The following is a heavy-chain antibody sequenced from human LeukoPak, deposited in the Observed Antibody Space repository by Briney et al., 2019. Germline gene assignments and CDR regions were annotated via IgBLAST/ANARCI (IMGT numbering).Heavy chain of an antibody. D-gene: IGHD5-12*01. CDR1: GFTFSTYS. CDR2: ISSRSNYI. Sequence: GGPLRLSCAASGFTFSTYSMNWVRQAPGKGLEWVSSISSRSNYIYYADSVKGRFTISRDNAKNSLYLQMNSLRAEDTAVYYCARAPGSGYDYLDFWGQGTLVTVSS. CDR3: ARAPGSGYDYLDF. V-gene: IGHV3-21*01. J-gene: IGHJ4*02.